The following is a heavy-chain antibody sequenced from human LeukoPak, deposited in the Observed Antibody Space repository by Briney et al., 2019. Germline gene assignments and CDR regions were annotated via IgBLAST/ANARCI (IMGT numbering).Heavy chain of an antibody. CDR2: ISAYNGNT. V-gene: IGHV1-18*01. J-gene: IGHJ4*02. CDR1: GYTFTSYG. CDR3: VRDRLSIVGATYHY. Sequence: ASVKVSCKASGYTFTSYGISWVRQAPGQGLGWVGWISAYNGNTNYAQKLPGRVPMTTDTSTSTAYMELRSLRSDDTAVYYCVRDRLSIVGATYHYWGQGTLVSVSS. D-gene: IGHD1-26*01.